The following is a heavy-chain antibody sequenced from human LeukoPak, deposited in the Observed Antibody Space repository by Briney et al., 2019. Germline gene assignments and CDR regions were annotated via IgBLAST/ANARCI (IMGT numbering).Heavy chain of an antibody. CDR2: IYYSGST. V-gene: IGHV4-39*01. CDR3: ARHLGGVSDLVTPAGEFDY. J-gene: IGHJ4*02. CDR1: GGSISSSSYY. Sequence: SETLSLTCTVSGGSISSSSYYRGWIRQPPGKGLEWIGSIYYSGSTYYNPSLKSRVTISVDTSKNQFSLKLSSVTTADTAVYYCARHLGGVSDLVTPAGEFDYWGQGTLVTVSS. D-gene: IGHD4-11*01.